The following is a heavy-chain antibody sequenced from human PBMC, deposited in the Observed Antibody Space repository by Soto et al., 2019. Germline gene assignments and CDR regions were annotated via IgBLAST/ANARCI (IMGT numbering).Heavy chain of an antibody. CDR2: IIPIFGTA. J-gene: IGHJ2*01. CDR3: AREGEDIVVVTASHSGYFHL. Sequence: QVQLVQSGAEVKKPGSSVKVSCKASGGTFSSYAISWVRQAPGQGLEWMGGIIPIFGTANYAQKFQGRVTITADDSTVTAYMELSSLRSEDTAVYYCAREGEDIVVVTASHSGYFHLWGRGTLVTVSS. V-gene: IGHV1-69*01. D-gene: IGHD2-21*02. CDR1: GGTFSSYA.